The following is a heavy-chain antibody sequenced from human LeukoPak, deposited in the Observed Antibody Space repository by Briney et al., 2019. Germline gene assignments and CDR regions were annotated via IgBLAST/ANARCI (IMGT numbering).Heavy chain of an antibody. CDR2: FYDSGNT. CDR1: GYSISSGYY. V-gene: IGHV4-38-2*02. J-gene: IGHJ4*02. CDR3: ARGKSRGGHIDY. Sequence: SGTLSLTCTVSGYSISSGYYWGWIRQPPGKGLEWIGSFYDSGNTYYNPSLKSRVTISVDTSKNQFSLKVRSVTAADTAVYFCARGKSRGGHIDYWGQGTLVTVSS. D-gene: IGHD3-16*01.